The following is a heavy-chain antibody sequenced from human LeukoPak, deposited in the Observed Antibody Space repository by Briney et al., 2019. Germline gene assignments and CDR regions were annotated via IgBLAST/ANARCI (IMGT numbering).Heavy chain of an antibody. V-gene: IGHV3-64*01. CDR3: ARRGRRNYDFWSDPEHYFDY. J-gene: IGHJ4*02. Sequence: KSGGSLRLSCAASGFTFSSYAMPWVRQAPGKGLEYVSAISSNGGSTYYANSVKGRFTISRDNSKNTLYLQMGSLRAEDMAVYYCARRGRRNYDFWSDPEHYFDYWGQGTLVTVSS. CDR2: ISSNGGST. CDR1: GFTFSSYA. D-gene: IGHD3-3*01.